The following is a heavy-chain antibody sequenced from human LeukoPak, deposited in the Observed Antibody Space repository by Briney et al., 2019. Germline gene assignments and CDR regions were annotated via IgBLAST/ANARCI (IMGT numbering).Heavy chain of an antibody. J-gene: IGHJ4*02. CDR2: IYPGDSDT. CDR3: ARVRYSGSYYSFDY. CDR1: GYSFTSYW. D-gene: IGHD1-26*01. V-gene: IGHV5-51*01. Sequence: TGESLKISSKGSGYSFTSYWIGWVRQMPGKGLEWMVIIYPGDSDTRYSPSFQGQVTISADKSISTAYLQWSSLKASDTAMYYCARVRYSGSYYSFDYWGQGTLVTVSS.